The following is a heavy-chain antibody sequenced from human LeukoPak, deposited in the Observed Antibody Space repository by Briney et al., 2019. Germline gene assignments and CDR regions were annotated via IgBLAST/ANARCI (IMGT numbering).Heavy chain of an antibody. Sequence: KASQTLSLTCTVSGGSISSGGYYWSWIRQPPGKGLEWIGYIYYSGSTYYNPSLKSRVTISVDTTKNQFSLKLSSVTAADTAVYYCARDYGDYAAFDIWGQGTMVTVSS. V-gene: IGHV4-31*03. CDR3: ARDYGDYAAFDI. CDR2: IYYSGST. CDR1: GGSISSGGYY. J-gene: IGHJ3*02. D-gene: IGHD4-17*01.